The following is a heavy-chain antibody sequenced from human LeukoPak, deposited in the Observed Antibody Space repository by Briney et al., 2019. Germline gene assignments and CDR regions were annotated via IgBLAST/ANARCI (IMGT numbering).Heavy chain of an antibody. CDR2: IYYSGST. V-gene: IGHV4-59*01. CDR1: GGPIGGYY. D-gene: IGHD6-19*01. Sequence: SETLSLTCTVSGGPIGGYYWSWIRQPPGKGLEWIGYIYYSGSTNYNPSLKSRVTLSVDTSKNQFSLKLSSVTAADTAVYYCCGSGWFAGPFGYWGQGALVTVSS. CDR3: CGSGWFAGPFGY. J-gene: IGHJ4*02.